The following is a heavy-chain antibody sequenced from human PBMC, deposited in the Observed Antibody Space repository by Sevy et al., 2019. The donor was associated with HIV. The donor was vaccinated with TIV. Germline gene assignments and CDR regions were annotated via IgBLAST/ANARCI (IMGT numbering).Heavy chain of an antibody. CDR1: GYNIKNYA. V-gene: IGHV7-4-1*02. D-gene: IGHD5-18*01. Sequence: ASVKVSCKASGYNIKNYAINWVRQAPGQGLEWMGWINTNTGNPTYAQAFKGRFVFSLDTSVSTGYLQITSLEAEDTAIYFCASPFLYSNAPEADYWGQGTLVTVSS. CDR3: ASPFLYSNAPEADY. J-gene: IGHJ4*02. CDR2: INTNTGNP.